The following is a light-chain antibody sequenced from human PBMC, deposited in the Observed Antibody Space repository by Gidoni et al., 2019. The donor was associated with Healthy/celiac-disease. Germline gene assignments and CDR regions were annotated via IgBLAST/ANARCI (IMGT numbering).Light chain of an antibody. CDR1: SSNIGAGYD. CDR2: GNS. J-gene: IGLJ1*01. Sequence: QSVLTQPPPVSGAPGQRVTIPCTGSSSNIGAGYDVHRYQHLPGPAPKPLIYGNSNRPSGVPDRFSGSKSGTSASLAITGLQAEDEADYYCQSYDSSLSGLYVFGTGTKVTVL. CDR3: QSYDSSLSGLYV. V-gene: IGLV1-40*01.